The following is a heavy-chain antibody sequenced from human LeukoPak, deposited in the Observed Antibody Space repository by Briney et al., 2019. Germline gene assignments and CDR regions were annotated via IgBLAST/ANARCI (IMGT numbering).Heavy chain of an antibody. J-gene: IGHJ3*02. CDR3: TTEHDYGDYDAFDI. D-gene: IGHD4-17*01. V-gene: IGHV3-15*01. CDR2: IKSKTDGGTT. Sequence: PGGSLRLSCAASGFTFSSYWMSWVRQAPGKGLEWVGRIKSKTDGGTTDYAAPVKGRFTISRDDSKNTLYLQMNSLKTEDTAVYYCTTEHDYGDYDAFDIWGQGTMVTVSS. CDR1: GFTFSSYW.